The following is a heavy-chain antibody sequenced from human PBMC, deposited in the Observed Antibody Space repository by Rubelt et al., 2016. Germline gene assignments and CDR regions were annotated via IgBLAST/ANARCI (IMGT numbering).Heavy chain of an antibody. J-gene: IGHJ4*02. CDR2: ITNTGHST. V-gene: IGHV3-NL1*01. Sequence: VQLVESGGGVVQPGGSLRLSCAASGFVFSRYGIHWVRQAPGKGLEWVSSITNTGHSTYYAGSVPGRFTISRDNSKNPLYLQMNNLTVEDTALYYCARGGYNSVYWGQGTLVTVSS. D-gene: IGHD5-24*01. CDR1: GFVFSRYG. CDR3: ARGGYNSVY.